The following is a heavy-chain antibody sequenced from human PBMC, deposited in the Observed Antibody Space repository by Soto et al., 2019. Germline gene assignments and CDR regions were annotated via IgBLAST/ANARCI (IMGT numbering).Heavy chain of an antibody. V-gene: IGHV3-66*01. D-gene: IGHD2-15*01. CDR1: GFIVNDTY. Sequence: VGSLRLSCTASGFIVNDTYMNWVRQAPEKGLEWVSVISNRGDTHYADSVRGRFSLSRDIADNTLHLQMNNLRVEDTAVYYCAREPRYCRGGSCSIKGDAFDIWGQGTMVTVSS. CDR2: ISNRGDT. CDR3: AREPRYCRGGSCSIKGDAFDI. J-gene: IGHJ3*02.